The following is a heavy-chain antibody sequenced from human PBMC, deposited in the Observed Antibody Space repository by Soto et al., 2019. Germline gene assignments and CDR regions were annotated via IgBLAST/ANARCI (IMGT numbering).Heavy chain of an antibody. J-gene: IGHJ6*02. V-gene: IGHV1-18*04. Sequence: ASVKVSCKASGYTFTSYGISWVRQAPGQGLEWMGWISACNGNTNYAQKLQGRVTMTTDTSTSTAYMELRSLRSDDTAVYYCARDLGYYDFWSGFGSDYGMDVWGQGTTVTVSS. CDR1: GYTFTSYG. CDR2: ISACNGNT. CDR3: ARDLGYYDFWSGFGSDYGMDV. D-gene: IGHD3-3*01.